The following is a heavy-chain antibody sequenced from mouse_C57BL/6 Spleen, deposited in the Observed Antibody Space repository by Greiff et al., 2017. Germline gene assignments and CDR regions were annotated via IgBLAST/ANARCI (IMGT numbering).Heavy chain of an antibody. CDR2: IYPRSGNT. V-gene: IGHV1-81*01. D-gene: IGHD2-1*01. J-gene: IGHJ4*01. CDR3: ARCDGNYLYAMGY. CDR1: GYTFTSYG. Sequence: VQVVESGAELARPGASVKLSCKASGYTFTSYGISWVKQRTGQGLEWIGEIYPRSGNTYYNEKFKSKATLTADKSSSTAYMELRSLTSEDSAVYVCARCDGNYLYAMGYWGQGTSVTVSS.